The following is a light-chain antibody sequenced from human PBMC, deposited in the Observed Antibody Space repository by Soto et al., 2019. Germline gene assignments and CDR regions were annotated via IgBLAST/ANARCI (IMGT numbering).Light chain of an antibody. V-gene: IGKV1-5*03. CDR3: QQYNNWPPWT. CDR1: QSISSW. Sequence: DIQMTPSPSTLSASVGDRVTITCRASQSISSWLAWYQQKPGKAPKLLIYKASSLESGVPSRFSGSGSGTEFTLTISSLQSEDFAVYYCQQYNNWPPWTFGQGTKVDIK. CDR2: KAS. J-gene: IGKJ1*01.